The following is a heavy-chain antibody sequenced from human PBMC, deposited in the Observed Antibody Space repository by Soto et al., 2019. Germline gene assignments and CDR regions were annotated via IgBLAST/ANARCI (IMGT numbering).Heavy chain of an antibody. CDR3: ARDAASITMVRGSYGMDV. D-gene: IGHD3-10*01. CDR1: GGSISSGGYY. J-gene: IGHJ6*02. CDR2: IYYSGST. V-gene: IGHV4-31*03. Sequence: TLSLTCTVSGGSISSGGYYWSWIRQHPGKGLEWIGYIYYSGSTYYNPSLKSRVTISVDTSKNQFSLKLSSVTAADTAVYYCARDAASITMVRGSYGMDVWGQGTTVTVSS.